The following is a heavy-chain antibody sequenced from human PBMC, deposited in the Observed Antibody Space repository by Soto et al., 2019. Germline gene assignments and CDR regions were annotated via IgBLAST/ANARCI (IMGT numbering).Heavy chain of an antibody. Sequence: SVPLCLTWSVSEGYSSSYDWRWILQPPGKGLEWIGYIYYSGSTNYNPSLKSRVTISVDTSKNQFSLKLSSVTAADTAVYYWARGVYMVGGVGYYCSYLAVWGKGTTVTVS. J-gene: IGHJ6*03. CDR1: EGYSSSYD. D-gene: IGHD3-10*01. V-gene: IGHV4-59*01. CDR2: IYYSGST. CDR3: ARGVYMVGGVGYYCSYLAV.